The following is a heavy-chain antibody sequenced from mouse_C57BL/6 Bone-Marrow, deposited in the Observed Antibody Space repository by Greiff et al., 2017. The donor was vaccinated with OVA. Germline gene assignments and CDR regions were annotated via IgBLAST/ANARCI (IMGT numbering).Heavy chain of an antibody. CDR1: GFNIKDYY. D-gene: IGHD4-1*01. J-gene: IGHJ2*01. CDR2: LDPEDGDT. Sequence: VQLQQSGAELVKPGASVKLSCTASGFNIKDYYMHWVKQRTEQGLEWIGRLDPEDGDTKYAPKFQGKATITADTSSNTAYLQRSSLTSEDTAVYYCASRRLGDYFDYWGQGTTLTVSS. V-gene: IGHV14-2*01. CDR3: ASRRLGDYFDY.